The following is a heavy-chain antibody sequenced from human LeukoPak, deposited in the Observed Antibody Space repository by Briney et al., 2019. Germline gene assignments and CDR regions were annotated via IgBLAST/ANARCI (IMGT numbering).Heavy chain of an antibody. CDR3: ARWQHDTAFFDY. Sequence: SQTLSLTCAISGDSVSSKTAAWNWIRQSPSRGLEWLGRTYYRSKWYNNYAVSVKSRITINSDTSKNQFSLQLKSVTPEDTAVYYCARWQHDTAFFDYWGQGTLVTVSS. CDR1: GDSVSSKTAA. V-gene: IGHV6-1*01. D-gene: IGHD1-1*01. CDR2: TYYRSKWYN. J-gene: IGHJ4*02.